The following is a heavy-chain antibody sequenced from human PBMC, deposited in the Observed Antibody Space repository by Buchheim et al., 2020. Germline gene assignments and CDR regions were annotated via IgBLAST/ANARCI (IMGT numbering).Heavy chain of an antibody. V-gene: IGHV3-48*04. CDR2: ISSSSGIK. CDR3: ARSQGQAFDS. J-gene: IGHJ4*02. Sequence: EVQLVESGGGLVQPGGSLRLSCAASGFTFSTYSMNWVRQAPGKGLEWVSYISSSSGIKYYADSVKGRFTISRDSAKNSLYLQLNSLRAEDTALYYCARSQGQAFDSWGQGTL. CDR1: GFTFSTYS.